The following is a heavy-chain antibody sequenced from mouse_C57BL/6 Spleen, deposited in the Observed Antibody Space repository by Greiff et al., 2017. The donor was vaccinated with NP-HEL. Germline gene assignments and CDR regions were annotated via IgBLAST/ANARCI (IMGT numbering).Heavy chain of an antibody. CDR1: GYTFTSYG. CDR3: AGERDGYAY. D-gene: IGHD2-2*01. Sequence: VQLQESGAELARPGASVTLSCKASGYTFTSYGISWVKQRTGQGLEWIGEIYPRSGNTSYNQKFKGKATLTADKSSSTAYMELRSLTSEDSAVYFGAGERDGYAYWGQGTPLTVSA. CDR2: IYPRSGNT. J-gene: IGHJ2*01. V-gene: IGHV1-81*01.